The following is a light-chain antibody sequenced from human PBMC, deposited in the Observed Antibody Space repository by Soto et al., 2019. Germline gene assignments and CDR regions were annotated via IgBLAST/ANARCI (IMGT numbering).Light chain of an antibody. J-gene: IGLJ2*01. CDR2: EVS. CDR3: RSYTSSSTHVV. CDR1: SSDVGGYNY. Sequence: QLVLTQPASVSGSPGQSITISCTGTSSDVGGYNYVSWYQQHPGKAPKLMIYEVSNRPSGVSNRFSGSKSGNTASLTISGLQAEDEADYYCRSYTSSSTHVVFGGGTQLTVL. V-gene: IGLV2-14*01.